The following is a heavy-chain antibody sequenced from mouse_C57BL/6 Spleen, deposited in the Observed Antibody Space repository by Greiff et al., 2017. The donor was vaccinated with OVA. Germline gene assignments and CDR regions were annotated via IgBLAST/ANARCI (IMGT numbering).Heavy chain of an antibody. D-gene: IGHD1-1*01. CDR3: ARDGQFQFITTVVAYYFDY. J-gene: IGHJ2*01. CDR2: ISDGGSYT. Sequence: EVKLMESGGGLVKPGGSLKLSCAASGFTFSSYAMSWVRQTPEKRLEWVATISDGGSYTSYPDHEQGRFTISIDNAKNNRHLKMSHLKSEDTAMYYCARDGQFQFITTVVAYYFDYWGQGTTLTVSS. CDR1: GFTFSSYA. V-gene: IGHV5-4*01.